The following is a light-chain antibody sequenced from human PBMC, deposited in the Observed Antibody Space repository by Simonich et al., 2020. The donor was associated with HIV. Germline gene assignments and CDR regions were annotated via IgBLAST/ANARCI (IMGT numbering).Light chain of an antibody. J-gene: IGKJ2*01. CDR2: GAS. CDR1: QSVSNN. CDR3: QQYGSSPYT. V-gene: IGKV3-15*01. Sequence: EIVMTQSPATLSVSPGERVTLSCRASQSVSNNLAWYQQKPGQAPRLLIYGASIRATAIPARFRGSGSGTEFTLTISRLEPEDFAVYYCQQYGSSPYTFGQGTKLEIK.